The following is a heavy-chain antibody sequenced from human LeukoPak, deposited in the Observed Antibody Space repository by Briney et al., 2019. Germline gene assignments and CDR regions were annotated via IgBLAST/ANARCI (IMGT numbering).Heavy chain of an antibody. V-gene: IGHV4-61*02. CDR1: GVSISSGSYY. Sequence: SETLSLTCTVSGVSISSGSYYWSWLRQPAGMGVESVGRIYTSGSTNYNPSLKSRVTISVDTSKNPLSLKLSSVIAADTAVYSSARRRHYDYGWGSYLYCFDYWGQGTLVTVSS. D-gene: IGHD3-16*02. CDR2: IYTSGST. J-gene: IGHJ4*02. CDR3: ARRRHYDYGWGSYLYCFDY.